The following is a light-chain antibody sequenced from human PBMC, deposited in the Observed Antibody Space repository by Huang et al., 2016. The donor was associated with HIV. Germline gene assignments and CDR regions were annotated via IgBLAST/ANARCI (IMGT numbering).Light chain of an antibody. CDR3: QQYDGYPWT. CDR1: QSFTTW. CDR2: DVS. V-gene: IGKV1-5*01. Sequence: DIQMTQSPSTLSASVGDRVTITCRASQSFTTWLAWYQQKPGKAPKLLIYDVSSLESGVPSRFSGNGSGTEFTLTISSLQPDDFATYYCQQYDGYPWTFGQGTKVEI. J-gene: IGKJ1*01.